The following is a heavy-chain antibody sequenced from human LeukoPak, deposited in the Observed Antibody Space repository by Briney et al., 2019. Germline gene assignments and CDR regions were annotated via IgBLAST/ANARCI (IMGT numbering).Heavy chain of an antibody. J-gene: IGHJ4*02. CDR1: GFTFSDYY. CDR3: ARRTEDTVMVYDY. Sequence: GGSLRLSCAASGFTFSDYYMSWIRQAPGKGLEWVSYISSSSSYTNYADSVKGRFTISRDNAKNSLYLQMNSLRAEDTAVYYCARRTEDTVMVYDYWGQGTLVTVSS. CDR2: ISSSSSYT. V-gene: IGHV3-11*06. D-gene: IGHD5-18*01.